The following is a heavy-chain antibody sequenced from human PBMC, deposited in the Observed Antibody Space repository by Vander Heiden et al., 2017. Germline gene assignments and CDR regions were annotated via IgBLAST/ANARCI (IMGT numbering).Heavy chain of an antibody. CDR1: GFTFSSYA. V-gene: IGHV3-23*01. D-gene: IGHD3-16*01. CDR3: AKDEGGRDYFDY. J-gene: IGHJ4*02. Sequence: EVQLLESGGGLVQPGGSLRLSCAASGFTFSSYAMSWVRQAPGKGLEWVSAISGSGGSTYYADSVKGRFTISRDNSKNTLYLKMNSMRAEDTAVYYCAKDEGGRDYFDYWGQGTLVTVSS. CDR2: ISGSGGST.